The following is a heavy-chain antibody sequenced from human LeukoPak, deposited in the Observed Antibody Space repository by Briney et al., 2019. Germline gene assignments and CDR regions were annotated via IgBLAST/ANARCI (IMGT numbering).Heavy chain of an antibody. CDR1: GFTFSSYA. V-gene: IGHV3-30-3*01. Sequence: GRSLRLSCAASGFTFSSYAMHWVRQAPGKGLEWVAVISYDGSNKYYADSVKGRFTISRDNSKNTLYLQMNSLRAEDTAVYYCARGGYDYNALFDHWGQGTLVTVSS. D-gene: IGHD5-12*01. CDR2: ISYDGSNK. J-gene: IGHJ4*02. CDR3: ARGGYDYNALFDH.